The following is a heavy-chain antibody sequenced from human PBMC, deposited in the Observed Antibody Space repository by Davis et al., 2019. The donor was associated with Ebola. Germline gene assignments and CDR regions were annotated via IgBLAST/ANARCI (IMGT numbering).Heavy chain of an antibody. J-gene: IGHJ4*02. D-gene: IGHD5-12*01. CDR3: ARARSPSLAGSGYYYFDY. V-gene: IGHV3-53*01. CDR1: GFTVSSNY. Sequence: GGSLRLSCAASGFTVSSNYMSWVRQAPGKGLEWVSVIYSGGSTYYADSVKGRFTISRHNANNSLFLGMHRLRVEDTAVYYCARARSPSLAGSGYYYFDYWGQGVQVTVSS. CDR2: IYSGGST.